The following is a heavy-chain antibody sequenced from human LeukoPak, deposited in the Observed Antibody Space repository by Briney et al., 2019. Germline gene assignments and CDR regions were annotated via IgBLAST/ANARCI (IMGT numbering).Heavy chain of an antibody. D-gene: IGHD6-19*01. J-gene: IGHJ4*02. CDR3: ARLSGVAGMSSGLDY. CDR1: GGSISSSSYY. CDR2: IYYSGST. Sequence: SETLSHTCTVSGGSISSSSYYWGWIRQPPGKGLEWIGSIYYSGSTYYNPSLKSRVTISVDTSKNQFSLKLSSVTAADTAVYYCARLSGVAGMSSGLDYWGQGTLVTVSS. V-gene: IGHV4-39*01.